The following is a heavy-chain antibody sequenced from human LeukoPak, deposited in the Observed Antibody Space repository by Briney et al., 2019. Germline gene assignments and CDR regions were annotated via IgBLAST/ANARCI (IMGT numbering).Heavy chain of an antibody. CDR2: INPNSGDT. V-gene: IGHV1-18*01. CDR1: GYIFTVYY. D-gene: IGHD3-10*01. Sequence: ASVTVSFTASGYIFTVYYIHWVRQAPGQGLEWMGWINPNSGDTNYAQKLQGRVTMTTDTSTSTAYMELRSLRSDDTAVYYCARDPNLLWFGESRLYNWFDPWGQGTLVTVSS. J-gene: IGHJ5*02. CDR3: ARDPNLLWFGESRLYNWFDP.